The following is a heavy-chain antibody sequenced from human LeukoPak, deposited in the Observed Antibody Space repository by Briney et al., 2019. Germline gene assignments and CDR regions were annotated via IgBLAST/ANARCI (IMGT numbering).Heavy chain of an antibody. CDR3: ARDTVGPSDYYDSSGYDY. J-gene: IGHJ4*02. CDR2: IYTSGST. CDR1: GGSISSYY. V-gene: IGHV4-4*07. D-gene: IGHD3-22*01. Sequence: KSSETLSLTCTVSGGSISSYYWSWIRQPAGKGLEWIGRIYTSGSTNYNPSLKSRVTMSVDTSKNQFSLKLSSVTAADTAVYYCARDTVGPSDYYDSSGYDYWGQGTLVTVSS.